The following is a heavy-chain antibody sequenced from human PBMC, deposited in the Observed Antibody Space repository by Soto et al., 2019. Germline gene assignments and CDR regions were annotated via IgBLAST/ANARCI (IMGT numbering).Heavy chain of an antibody. V-gene: IGHV1-69*13. D-gene: IGHD3-10*01. CDR3: AREATMVRGVIGYYYYGMEV. Sequence: SVKVSCKASGGTFSSYAISWVRQAPGQGLEWMGGIIPIFGTANYAQKFQGRVTITADESTSTAYMELSSLRSEDTAVYYCAREATMVRGVIGYYYYGMEVWGQGTTVTVS. CDR1: GGTFSSYA. CDR2: IIPIFGTA. J-gene: IGHJ6*02.